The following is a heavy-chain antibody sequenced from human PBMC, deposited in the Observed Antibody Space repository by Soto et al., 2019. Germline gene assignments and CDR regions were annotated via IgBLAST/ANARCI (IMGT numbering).Heavy chain of an antibody. J-gene: IGHJ5*02. Sequence: SPTLSLSGTGSGGAVNSGASYWSWIRQPPGKGLEWIGNIYYSGSTKYNPSLKSRLTISLDTSNNQFSLNLSSVTAADTAVYYCARVTMTISIFGAGNWFDPWGQGTLVTVSS. V-gene: IGHV4-61*08. CDR1: GGAVNSGASY. CDR2: IYYSGST. D-gene: IGHD3-3*01. CDR3: ARVTMTISIFGAGNWFDP.